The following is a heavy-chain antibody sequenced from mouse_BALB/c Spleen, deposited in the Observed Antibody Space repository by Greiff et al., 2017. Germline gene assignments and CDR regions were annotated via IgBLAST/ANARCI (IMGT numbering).Heavy chain of an antibody. CDR2: ISSGGGST. D-gene: IGHD2-3*01. CDR1: GFAFSSYD. CDR3: ARHVYDPY. J-gene: IGHJ3*01. Sequence: EVQVVESGGGLVKPGGSLKLSCAASGFAFSSYDMSWVRQTPEKRLEWVAYISSGGGSTYYPDTVKGRFTISRDNAKNTLYLQMSSLKSEDTAMYYCARHVYDPYWGQGTLVTVSA. V-gene: IGHV5-12-1*01.